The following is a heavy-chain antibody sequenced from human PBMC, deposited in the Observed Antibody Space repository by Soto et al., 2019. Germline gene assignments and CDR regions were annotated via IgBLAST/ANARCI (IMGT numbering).Heavy chain of an antibody. CDR1: GCTFSSYA. D-gene: IGHD4-17*01. Sequence: SVKVSCKASGCTFSSYAISCVLQDPGQGLEWMGGIIPIFGTANYAQKFQGRVTITADESTSTAYMELSSLRSEDTAVYYCARSHLPTVVTGYSAFDIWGQGTMVTVSS. CDR3: ARSHLPTVVTGYSAFDI. V-gene: IGHV1-69*13. J-gene: IGHJ3*02. CDR2: IIPIFGTA.